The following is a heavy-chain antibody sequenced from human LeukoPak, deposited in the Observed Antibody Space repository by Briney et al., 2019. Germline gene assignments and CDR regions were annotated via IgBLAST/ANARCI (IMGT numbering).Heavy chain of an antibody. CDR1: GFTFSSYA. CDR2: ISYDGSNK. J-gene: IGHJ4*02. CDR3: ARSPRNYDFWSGYFDY. Sequence: PGRSLRLSCAASGFTFSSYAMHWVRQAPGEGLEWVAVISYDGSNKYYADSVKGRFTTSRDNSKNTLYLQMNSLRAEDTAVYYCARSPRNYDFWSGYFDYWGQGTLVTVSS. V-gene: IGHV3-30-3*01. D-gene: IGHD3-3*01.